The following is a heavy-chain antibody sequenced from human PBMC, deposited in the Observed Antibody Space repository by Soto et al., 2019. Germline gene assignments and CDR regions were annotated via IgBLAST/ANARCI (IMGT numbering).Heavy chain of an antibody. J-gene: IGHJ3*01. CDR2: INSDVNST. CDR3: ARPQHLRDAVFDV. CDR1: GFTFTNYG. V-gene: IGHV3-74*01. D-gene: IGHD6-13*01. Sequence: PGGSLGLSCAASGFTFTNYGMQWVRQAPGKGLVWVSRINSDVNSTSHADSVKGRFTISRDNAKNTLYLQMSSLRAEDTAVYYCARPQHLRDAVFDVWGRGTVVLV.